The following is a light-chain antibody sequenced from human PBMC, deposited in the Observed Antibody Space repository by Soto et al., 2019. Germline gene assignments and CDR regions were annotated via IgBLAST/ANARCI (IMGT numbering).Light chain of an antibody. J-gene: IGLJ2*01. Sequence: QSALTQPASVSGSPGQSITISCTGTSRDVGGYNYVSWYQQHPGKAPKLMIYEVSNRPSGVSNRFSGSKSGNTASLTISGLQAEDEADYYCSSYRSSSTLSVVFGVVFGGGTKLTVL. V-gene: IGLV2-14*01. CDR2: EVS. CDR3: SSYRSSSTLSVVFGVV. CDR1: SRDVGGYNY.